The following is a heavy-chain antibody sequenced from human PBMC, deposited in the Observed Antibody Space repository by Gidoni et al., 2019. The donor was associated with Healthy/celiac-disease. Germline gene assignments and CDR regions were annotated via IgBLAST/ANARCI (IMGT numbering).Heavy chain of an antibody. CDR1: GFPFSSYW. J-gene: IGHJ3*02. CDR3: FDAFDI. Sequence: EVRLLESGGGWVQPGGSLRLSCAASGFPFSSYWMSWVRQAPGKGLEWVANIQQDAREKDYVDSVKGRYTISRDNAKNSLYLQMNSLRAEDTAVYYCFDAFDIWGQGTMVTVSS. CDR2: IQQDAREK. V-gene: IGHV3-7*01.